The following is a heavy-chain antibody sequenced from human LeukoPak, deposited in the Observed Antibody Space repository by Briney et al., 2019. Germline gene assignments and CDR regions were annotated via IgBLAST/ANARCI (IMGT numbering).Heavy chain of an antibody. Sequence: GGSLRLSCAASGFTFSSYSVNWVRQAPGKGLEWVSSISSSSSYIYYADSVKGRFTISRDNAKNSLYLQMNSLRAEDTAVYYCASIPDDYGDGWGQGTLVTVSS. CDR2: ISSSSSYI. CDR1: GFTFSSYS. CDR3: ASIPDDYGDG. V-gene: IGHV3-21*01. J-gene: IGHJ4*02.